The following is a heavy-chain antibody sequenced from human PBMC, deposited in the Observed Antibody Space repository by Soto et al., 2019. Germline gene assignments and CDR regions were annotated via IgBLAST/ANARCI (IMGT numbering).Heavy chain of an antibody. CDR2: IDPSDSYT. CDR3: ARLARYCSGGSCQPYYGMDV. Sequence: GESLKISCQGSGYSFTSYWISWVRQMPGKGLEWMGRIDPSDSYTNYSPSFQGHVTISADKSISTAYRQWSILKASDTAMYYCARLARYCSGGSCQPYYGMDVWGQGTTVTVSS. V-gene: IGHV5-10-1*01. CDR1: GYSFTSYW. D-gene: IGHD2-15*01. J-gene: IGHJ6*02.